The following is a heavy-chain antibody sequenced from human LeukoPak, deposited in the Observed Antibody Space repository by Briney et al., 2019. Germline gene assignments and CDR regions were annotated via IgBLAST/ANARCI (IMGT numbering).Heavy chain of an antibody. J-gene: IGHJ4*02. D-gene: IGHD3-22*01. CDR1: GFTFTRFN. V-gene: IGHV3-30-3*01. Sequence: GGSLRLSCAASGFTFTRFNMNWVRQAPGKGLEWVAVISYDGNNKYYADSVKGRFTISRDNSKNTLYLQMNSLRAEDTAVYYCARDLVGGWDDSSGYYYGYFDYWGQGTLVTVSS. CDR2: ISYDGNNK. CDR3: ARDLVGGWDDSSGYYYGYFDY.